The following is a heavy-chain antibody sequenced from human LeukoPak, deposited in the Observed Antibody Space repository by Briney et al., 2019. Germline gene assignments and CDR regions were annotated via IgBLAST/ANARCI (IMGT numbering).Heavy chain of an antibody. V-gene: IGHV1-2*04. J-gene: IGHJ4*02. CDR2: INPNSGGT. D-gene: IGHD2-15*01. CDR1: GYTFTGYY. CDR3: ARAGYCSGGSCYRDFDY. Sequence: ASVKVSCKASGYTFTGYYMHWVRQAPGQGLEWMGWINPNSGGTNYAQKFQGWVTMTRDTSISTAYMELSRLRSDDTAVYYCARAGYCSGGSCYRDFDYCGQGTLVTVSS.